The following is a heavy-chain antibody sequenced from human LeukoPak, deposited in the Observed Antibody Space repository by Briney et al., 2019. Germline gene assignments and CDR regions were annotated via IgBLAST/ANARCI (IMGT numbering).Heavy chain of an antibody. CDR3: TRGKNFRADAFDI. J-gene: IGHJ3*02. Sequence: GGSLRLSCAASGFTFSSSAMSWVRQAPGKGLEWVSAISNNGGYTYYADSVQGRLTISRDNSKSTLCLQMNSLRAEDTAVYYCTRGKNFRADAFDIWGQGTMVTVSS. V-gene: IGHV3-23*01. D-gene: IGHD2/OR15-2a*01. CDR1: GFTFSSSA. CDR2: ISNNGGYT.